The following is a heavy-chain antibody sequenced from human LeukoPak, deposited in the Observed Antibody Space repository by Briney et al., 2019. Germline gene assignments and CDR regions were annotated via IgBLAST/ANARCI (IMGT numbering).Heavy chain of an antibody. Sequence: GGSLRLSCAASGFTFSSYSMNWVRQAPGKGLEWVSSVSSSSSYIYYADSVKGRFTISRDNAKNSLYLQMNSLRAEDTAVYYCARAPFEYCGGDCYSDMDVWGKGTTVTVSS. V-gene: IGHV3-21*01. CDR3: ARAPFEYCGGDCYSDMDV. J-gene: IGHJ6*03. D-gene: IGHD2-21*01. CDR1: GFTFSSYS. CDR2: VSSSSSYI.